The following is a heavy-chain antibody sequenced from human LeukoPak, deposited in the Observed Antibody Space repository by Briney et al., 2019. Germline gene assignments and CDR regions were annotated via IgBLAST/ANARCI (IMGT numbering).Heavy chain of an antibody. Sequence: PSGTLSLTCTVSGGSISSSSYYWGWIRQPPGKGLEWIGSIYYSGSTYYNPSLKSRVTISVDTSKNQFSLKLSSVTAADTAVYYCARGRRWLQSFDPWGQGTLVTVSS. CDR2: IYYSGST. CDR3: ARGRRWLQSFDP. V-gene: IGHV4-39*07. J-gene: IGHJ5*02. CDR1: GGSISSSSYY. D-gene: IGHD5-24*01.